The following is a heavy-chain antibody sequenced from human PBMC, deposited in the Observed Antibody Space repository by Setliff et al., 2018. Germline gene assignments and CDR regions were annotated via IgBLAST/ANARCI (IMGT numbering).Heavy chain of an antibody. D-gene: IGHD3-22*01. V-gene: IGHV4-59*06. CDR2: IDSSGRT. J-gene: IGHJ4*02. CDR3: ARHGGGTPYYYESRGFDS. Sequence: PSETLSLTCTVSGGSISTYYWNWIRHLPGKGLKWIGYIDSSGRTYYNPSLKSRIIISADASKNQFSLRLTSVTAADTALYYCARHGGGTPYYYESRGFDSWGQGTQVTVSS. CDR1: GGSISTYY.